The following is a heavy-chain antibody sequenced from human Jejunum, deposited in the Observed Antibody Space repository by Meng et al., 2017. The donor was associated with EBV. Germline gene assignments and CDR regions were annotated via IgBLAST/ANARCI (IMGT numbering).Heavy chain of an antibody. CDR1: GFTVSSSY. CDR3: ARKYGGDY. Sequence: GRLVESGGGLITPGGSLRLSCAASGFTVSSSYMSWVRQAPGKGLEWVSVIYGDGRTYYADSVKGRFTISRDSSKNTIYLQMNSLRVDDTALYYCARKYGGDYWGQGTLVTVSS. D-gene: IGHD2-2*01. J-gene: IGHJ4*02. CDR2: IYGDGRT. V-gene: IGHV3-53*01.